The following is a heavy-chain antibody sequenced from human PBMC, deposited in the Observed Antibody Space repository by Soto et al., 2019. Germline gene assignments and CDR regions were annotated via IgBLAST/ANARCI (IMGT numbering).Heavy chain of an antibody. CDR3: ARGSSQSSLITMVRGVTVNGMDV. CDR1: VGSTSSGGYY. V-gene: IGHV4-31*03. J-gene: IGHJ6*02. D-gene: IGHD3-10*01. Sequence: TLSLTCTVSVGSTSSGGYYWSWIRQHPGKGLEWIGYIYYSGSTYYNPSLKSRVTISVDTSKNQFSLKLSSVTAADTAVYYCARGSSQSSLITMVRGVTVNGMDVWGQGTTVTVSS. CDR2: IYYSGST.